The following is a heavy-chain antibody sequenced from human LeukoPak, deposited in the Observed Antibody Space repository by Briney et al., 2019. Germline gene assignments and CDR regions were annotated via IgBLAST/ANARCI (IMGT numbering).Heavy chain of an antibody. CDR2: ISSSGSTI. D-gene: IGHD5-24*01. CDR3: ARAVRWLSDY. V-gene: IGHV3-48*03. J-gene: IGHJ4*02. CDR1: RFTFSSYE. Sequence: PGGSLRLSCAASRFTFSSYEMNWVRQAPGKGLEWVSYISSSGSTIYYADSVKGRFTVSRDNAKNSLYLQMNSLRAEDTAVYYCARAVRWLSDYWGQGTLVTVSS.